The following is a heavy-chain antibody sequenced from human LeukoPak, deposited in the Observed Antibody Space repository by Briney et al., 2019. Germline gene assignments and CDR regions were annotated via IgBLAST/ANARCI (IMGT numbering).Heavy chain of an antibody. CDR1: GYTFTGYY. Sequence: ASVKVSCRASGYTFTGYYMHWVRQAPGQGLEWMGWINPNSGGTNYAQKFQGRVTMTRDTSISTAYMELSRLRSDDTAVYYCARESSSWYVWWFDPWGQGTLVTVSS. CDR2: INPNSGGT. V-gene: IGHV1-2*02. CDR3: ARESSSWYVWWFDP. J-gene: IGHJ5*02. D-gene: IGHD6-13*01.